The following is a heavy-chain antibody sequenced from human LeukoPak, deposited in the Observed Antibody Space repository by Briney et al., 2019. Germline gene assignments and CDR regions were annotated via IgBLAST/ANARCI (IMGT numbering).Heavy chain of an antibody. CDR2: INPNSGGT. J-gene: IGHJ6*03. V-gene: IGHV1-2*02. CDR3: ARDRSLKVYYMDV. CDR1: GYTFTGYY. Sequence: GASVKVSCKASGYTFTGYYMHWVRQAPGQGLEWMGWINPNSGGTNYAQKFQGRVTMTRDTSISTAYMELSRLRSDDTAVYYCARDRSLKVYYMDVWGRGTTVTVSS.